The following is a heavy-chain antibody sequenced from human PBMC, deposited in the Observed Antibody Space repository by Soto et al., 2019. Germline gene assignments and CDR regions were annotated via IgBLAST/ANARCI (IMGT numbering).Heavy chain of an antibody. D-gene: IGHD6-19*01. CDR2: IWHDGSNK. V-gene: IGHV3-33*01. J-gene: IGHJ4*02. Sequence: QVQLVESGGGVVQPGRSLRLSCAASGFTFSSYGMHWVRQAPGKGLEWVAVIWHDGSNKYYADSVKGRFTISRDNSKNTLYLQMNSLRAEDTAVYYCARDEGIAVAGTFDYWGQGTLVTVSS. CDR3: ARDEGIAVAGTFDY. CDR1: GFTFSSYG.